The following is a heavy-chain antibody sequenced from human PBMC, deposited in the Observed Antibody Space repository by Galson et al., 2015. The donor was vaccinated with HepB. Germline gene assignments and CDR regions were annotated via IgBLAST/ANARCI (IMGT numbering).Heavy chain of an antibody. J-gene: IGHJ6*02. V-gene: IGHV1-69*13. CDR3: ARQTARPPGYYYGMDV. D-gene: IGHD6-6*01. CDR2: IIPIFGTA. CDR1: GGTFSSYA. Sequence: SVKVSCKASGGTFSSYAISWVRQAPGQGLEWMGGIIPIFGTANYAQKFQGRVTITADESTSTAYMELSSLRSEDTAVYYCARQTARPPGYYYGMDVWGQGTTVTVSS.